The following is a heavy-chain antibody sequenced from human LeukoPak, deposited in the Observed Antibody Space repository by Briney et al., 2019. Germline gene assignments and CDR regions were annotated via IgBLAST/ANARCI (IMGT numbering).Heavy chain of an antibody. V-gene: IGHV3-20*04. D-gene: IGHD6-13*01. CDR1: GFTFDDYG. CDR3: ARVDQQLSFSDYFDN. CDR2: INWNGGST. J-gene: IGHJ4*02. Sequence: PGGYLRLSCAASGFTFDDYGMSWVRQAPGKGLEWVSGINWNGGSTGYADSVEGRFTISRDNAKNSLYLQMNSLRAEDTALYYCARVDQQLSFSDYFDNWGQGTLVTVSS.